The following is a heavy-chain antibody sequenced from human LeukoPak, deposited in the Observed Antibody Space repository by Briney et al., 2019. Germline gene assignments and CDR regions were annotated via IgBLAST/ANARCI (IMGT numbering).Heavy chain of an antibody. Sequence: GGSLRLSCAASGFTFSSYAMSWVRQAPGKGLEWVSAISGSGGSTYYADSVKGRFTISRDNSKNSLYLQMNSLRAEDTAVYYCARDPAGATTSWFDPWGQGTLVTVSS. CDR1: GFTFSSYA. V-gene: IGHV3-23*01. CDR2: ISGSGGST. D-gene: IGHD1-26*01. J-gene: IGHJ5*02. CDR3: ARDPAGATTSWFDP.